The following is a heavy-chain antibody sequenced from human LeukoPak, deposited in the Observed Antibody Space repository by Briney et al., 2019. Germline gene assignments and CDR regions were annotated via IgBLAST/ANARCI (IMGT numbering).Heavy chain of an antibody. V-gene: IGHV4-4*02. D-gene: IGHD1-26*01. CDR3: TRESGPYCPFGY. J-gene: IGHJ4*02. CDR1: GGTITSTNW. CDR2: ISLTGRT. Sequence: SGTLSLTCGVSGGTITSTNWWSWVRPPPGEGLEWIGKISLTGRTNYNPSLIGRVIMSLDESRNQLSLTLTSVTAADTAMYDCTRESGPYCPFGYWGQGTLVVVPS.